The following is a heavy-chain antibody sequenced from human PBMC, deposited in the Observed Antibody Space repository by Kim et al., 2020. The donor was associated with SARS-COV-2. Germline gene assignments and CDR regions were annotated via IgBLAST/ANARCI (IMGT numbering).Heavy chain of an antibody. CDR1: EFTVSNNY. Sequence: GGSLRLSCAVSEFTVSNNYMSWVRQAPGKALEWVSNIYSDGSTHYADSVKGRFTISRDNSKTTLFLQMDNLRAEDTAVYYCARGGGAYCGNDCLRTFDLWGRGTLVTVSS. V-gene: IGHV3-53*01. D-gene: IGHD2-21*02. J-gene: IGHJ2*01. CDR2: IYSDGST. CDR3: ARGGGAYCGNDCLRTFDL.